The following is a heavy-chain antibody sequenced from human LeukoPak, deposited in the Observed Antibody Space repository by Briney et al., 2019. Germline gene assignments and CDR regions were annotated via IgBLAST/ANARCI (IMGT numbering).Heavy chain of an antibody. D-gene: IGHD2-2*01. V-gene: IGHV4-34*01. CDR3: ARVLYQLLDIANWAADY. CDR2: INHSGST. Sequence: SETLSLTCAVYGGSFSGYYWSWIRQPPGKGLEWIGEINHSGSTNYNPSLKSRVTISVDTPKNQFSLKLSSVTAADTAVYYCARVLYQLLDIANWAADYWGQGTLVTVSS. J-gene: IGHJ4*02. CDR1: GGSFSGYY.